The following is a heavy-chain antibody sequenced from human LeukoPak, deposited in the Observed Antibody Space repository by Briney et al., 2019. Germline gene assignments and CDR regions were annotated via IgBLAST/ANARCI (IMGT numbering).Heavy chain of an antibody. CDR3: ARDNGSGHDY. CDR1: GGSISSYY. CDR2: TYYSGSP. D-gene: IGHD3-10*01. V-gene: IGHV4-59*13. Sequence: SQTLSLTCTVSGGSISSYYWSWIRQPPGKGLKGIGYTYYSGSPNYTPSLKSRVTISVDTSKNQFSLKLSSVTAADKAVYYCARDNGSGHDYWGQGTLVTVSS. J-gene: IGHJ4*02.